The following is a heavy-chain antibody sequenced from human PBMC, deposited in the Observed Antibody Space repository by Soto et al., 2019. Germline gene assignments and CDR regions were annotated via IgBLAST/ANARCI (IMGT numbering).Heavy chain of an antibody. J-gene: IGHJ3*02. CDR2: IYYSGST. CDR1: GGSISSGDYY. CDR3: ARGVLLRVVVAATLDAFDI. D-gene: IGHD2-15*01. V-gene: IGHV4-30-4*01. Sequence: SETLSLTCTVSGGSISSGDYYWSWIRQPPGKGLEWIGYIYYSGSTYYNPSLKSRVTISVDTSKNQFSLKLSSVTAADTAVYYFARGVLLRVVVAATLDAFDIWGQGTMVTVSS.